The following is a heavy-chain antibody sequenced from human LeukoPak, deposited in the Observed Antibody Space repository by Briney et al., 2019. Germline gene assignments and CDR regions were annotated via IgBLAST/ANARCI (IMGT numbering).Heavy chain of an antibody. CDR2: IYHSGST. CDR1: GYSISSGYY. V-gene: IGHV4-38-2*02. CDR3: ARDGRGIVGATRHWFDP. J-gene: IGHJ5*02. Sequence: SETLSLTCTVSGYSISSGYYWGWIRQPPGKGLEWIGSIYHSGSTYCNPSLKSRVTISVDTSKNQFSLKLSSVTAADTAVYYCARDGRGIVGATRHWFDPWGQGTLVTVSS. D-gene: IGHD1-26*01.